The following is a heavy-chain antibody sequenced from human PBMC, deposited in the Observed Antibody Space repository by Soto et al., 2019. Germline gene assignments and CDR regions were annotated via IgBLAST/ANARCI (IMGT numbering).Heavy chain of an antibody. D-gene: IGHD3-10*01. Sequence: PGGSLRLPCAASGFNFDDYAMHWVRQAPGEGLVWVSGVSGNGDYTDYTDSVRGRFTISRDNSKNTLYLDMNGLRLDDTAVYYCARRASRGVTDSWGQGTLVTVSS. CDR2: VSGNGDYT. J-gene: IGHJ5*01. V-gene: IGHV3-23*01. CDR3: ARRASRGVTDS. CDR1: GFNFDDYA.